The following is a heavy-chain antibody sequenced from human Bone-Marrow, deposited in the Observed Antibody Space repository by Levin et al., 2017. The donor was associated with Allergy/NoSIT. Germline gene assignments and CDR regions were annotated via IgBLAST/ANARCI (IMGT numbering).Heavy chain of an antibody. CDR1: GYTFTSYA. V-gene: IGHV7-4-1*02. D-gene: IGHD3-9*01. J-gene: IGHJ4*02. CDR3: ARDPWAAVGYYDILTGYYDY. CDR2: INTNTGNP. Sequence: ASVKVSCKASGYTFTSYAMNWVRQAPGQGLEWMGWINTNTGNPTYAQGFTGRFVFSLDTSVSTAYLQISSLKAEDTAVYYCARDPWAAVGYYDILTGYYDYWGQGTLVTVSS.